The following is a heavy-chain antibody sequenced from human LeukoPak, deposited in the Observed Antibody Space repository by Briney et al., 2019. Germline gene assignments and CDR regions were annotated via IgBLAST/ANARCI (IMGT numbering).Heavy chain of an antibody. V-gene: IGHV3-21*01. D-gene: IGHD3-22*01. CDR2: ISSSSSYI. CDR1: GFTFSSYS. CDR3: ARSHYYDSSGYYYLFDY. J-gene: IGHJ4*02. Sequence: GGSLRLSCAASGFTFSSYSMNWVRQAPGKGLEWVSSISSSSSYIYYADSVKGRFTIPRDNAKNSLYLQMNSLRAEDTAVYYCARSHYYDSSGYYYLFDYWGQGTLVTVSS.